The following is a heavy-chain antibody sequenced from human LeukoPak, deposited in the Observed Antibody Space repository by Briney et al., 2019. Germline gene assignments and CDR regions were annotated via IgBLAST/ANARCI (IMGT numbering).Heavy chain of an antibody. V-gene: IGHV1-2*02. CDR3: ARDRTEHYYDSSGYYPLHY. CDR2: INPNSGGT. D-gene: IGHD3-22*01. Sequence: ASVKVSCKASGYTFTGYYMHWVRQAPGQGLEWMGWINPNSGGTNYAQKFQGRVTMTRDTSISTTYMELSRLRSDDTAVYYCARDRTEHYYDSSGYYPLHYWGQGTLVTVSS. J-gene: IGHJ4*02. CDR1: GYTFTGYY.